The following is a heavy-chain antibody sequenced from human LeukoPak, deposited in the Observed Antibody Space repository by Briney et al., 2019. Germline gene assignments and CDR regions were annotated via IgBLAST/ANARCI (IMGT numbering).Heavy chain of an antibody. Sequence: PSETLSLTCTVSGGSISSYYWSWIRQPPGKGLEWIGYIYDSGRTKYNPSLRSRVTISVDTSKNQFSLKLSSVTAADTAVYYCAREAGGGDQFDYWGQGTLVTVSS. CDR2: IYDSGRT. D-gene: IGHD2-21*02. V-gene: IGHV4-59*01. J-gene: IGHJ4*02. CDR3: AREAGGGDQFDY. CDR1: GGSISSYY.